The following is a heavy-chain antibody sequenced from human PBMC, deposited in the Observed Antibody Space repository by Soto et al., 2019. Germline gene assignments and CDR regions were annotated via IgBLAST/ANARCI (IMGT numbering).Heavy chain of an antibody. CDR1: GGSISSSNW. Sequence: SETLSLTCAVSGGSISSSNWWSWVRQPPGKGLEWIGEIYHSGSTNYNPSLESRGTISVDKSKSQLSLKLSSVTAADTAVYYCAREKGTIFVGAYNWFDPWGQGTLVTVSS. CDR3: AREKGTIFVGAYNWFDP. CDR2: IYHSGST. V-gene: IGHV4-4*02. J-gene: IGHJ5*02. D-gene: IGHD3-3*01.